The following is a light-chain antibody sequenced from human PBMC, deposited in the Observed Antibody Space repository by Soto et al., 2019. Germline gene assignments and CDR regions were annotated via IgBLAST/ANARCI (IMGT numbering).Light chain of an antibody. Sequence: DIRMTQSPSSLSASVGDRVIITCRASQGISNHLAWYQQKPGKVPMLLIYAASTLQSGFPYRFSGSGSGTDFTLTISSLQPEDVATYYCQRYNSAPKTFGQGTKVEIK. V-gene: IGKV1-27*01. J-gene: IGKJ1*01. CDR2: AAS. CDR3: QRYNSAPKT. CDR1: QGISNH.